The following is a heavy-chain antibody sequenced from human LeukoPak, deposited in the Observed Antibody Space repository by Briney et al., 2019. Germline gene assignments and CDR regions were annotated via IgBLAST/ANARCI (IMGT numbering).Heavy chain of an antibody. CDR3: ARDVLTANYYDSSGYFDY. CDR1: GGSISSYY. V-gene: IGHV4-4*07. D-gene: IGHD3-22*01. Sequence: PSETLSLTCTVSGGSISSYYWSWIRQPAGKGLEWIGRIYTSGSTTYNPSLKSRVTMSVDTSKNQFSLKLSSVTAADTAVYYCARDVLTANYYDSSGYFDYWGQGTLVTVSS. J-gene: IGHJ4*02. CDR2: IYTSGST.